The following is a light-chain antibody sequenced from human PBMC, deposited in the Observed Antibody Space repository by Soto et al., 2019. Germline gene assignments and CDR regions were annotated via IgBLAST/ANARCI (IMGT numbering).Light chain of an antibody. J-gene: IGKJ2*01. CDR1: QTLGTKY. CDR2: DTS. V-gene: IGKV3-20*01. Sequence: EIVLTQSPGTLSLSPGERATLSCRASQTLGTKYLAWYQQEPGQAPSLLIYDTSSRATGIPDRFSCSGSGTDFTLTISRLEPEDFAVYYCHHYGSSPPNTFGQGTKLEIK. CDR3: HHYGSSPPNT.